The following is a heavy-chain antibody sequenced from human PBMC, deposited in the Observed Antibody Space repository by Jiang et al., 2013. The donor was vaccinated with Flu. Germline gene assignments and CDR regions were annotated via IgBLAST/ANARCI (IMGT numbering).Heavy chain of an antibody. CDR3: ARQDLLWFGEFNAFDI. Sequence: YSFTSYWIGWVRQMPGKGLEWMGIIYPGDSDTRYSPSFQGQVTISADKSIGTAYLQWSSLKASDTAMYYCARQDLLWFGEFNAFDIWGQGTMVTVSS. D-gene: IGHD3-10*01. CDR1: YSFTSYW. CDR2: IYPGDSDT. J-gene: IGHJ3*02. V-gene: IGHV5-51*01.